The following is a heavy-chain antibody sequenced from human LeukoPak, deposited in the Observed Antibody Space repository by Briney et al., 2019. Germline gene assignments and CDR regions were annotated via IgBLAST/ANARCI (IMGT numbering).Heavy chain of an antibody. CDR3: AKASSITMVRGVMDY. CDR2: ISGSGGST. J-gene: IGHJ4*02. D-gene: IGHD3-10*01. V-gene: IGHV3-23*01. CDR1: GFTFSSYA. Sequence: GGSLRLSCAASGFTFSSYAMSWVRQAPGKGLEWVSAISGSGGSTYYADSVKGRFTISRDNSKNTLYLQMNSLRAEDTAVCYCAKASSITMVRGVMDYWGQGTLVTVSS.